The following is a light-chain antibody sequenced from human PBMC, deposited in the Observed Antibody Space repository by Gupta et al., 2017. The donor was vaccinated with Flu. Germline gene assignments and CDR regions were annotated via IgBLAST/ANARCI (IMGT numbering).Light chain of an antibody. CDR3: QAHDNTMTVV. CDR1: GSNIGIGYD. V-gene: IGLV1-40*01. CDR2: DEN. J-gene: IGLJ2*01. Sequence: RVTISCTGSGSNIGIGYDVHWYQQPPGTAHKLLMYDENSRPAGVAGRFSGSESGTAASLAITGLQEEEEDDYYGQAHDNTMTVVFGGGTKLTVL.